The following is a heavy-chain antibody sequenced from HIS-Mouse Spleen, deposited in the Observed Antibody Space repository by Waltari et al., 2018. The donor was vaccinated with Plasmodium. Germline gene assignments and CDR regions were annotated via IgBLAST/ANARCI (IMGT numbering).Heavy chain of an antibody. Sequence: QVQLQESGPGLVKPSETLSLTCTVSGGSISSYYWRWTRQPPGKGLEWIGYIYYSGSTNANPSLRSRVTISVATSKNQCSLKLSSVTAADTAVYYCARLRYSYGYFDYWGQGTLVTVSS. V-gene: IGHV4-59*08. CDR2: IYYSGST. D-gene: IGHD5-18*01. CDR3: ARLRYSYGYFDY. CDR1: GGSISSYY. J-gene: IGHJ4*02.